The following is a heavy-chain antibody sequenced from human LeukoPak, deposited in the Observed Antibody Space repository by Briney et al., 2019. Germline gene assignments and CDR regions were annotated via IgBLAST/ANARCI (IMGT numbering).Heavy chain of an antibody. Sequence: VASVKVSCKASGGTFSIYAISWVRQAPGQGLEWMGGIIPIFGTANYAQKFQGRVTITADESTSTAYMELSSLRSEDTAVYYCASPRRGYSGFLDYWGQGTLVTVSS. D-gene: IGHD5-12*01. V-gene: IGHV1-69*01. CDR3: ASPRRGYSGFLDY. J-gene: IGHJ4*02. CDR2: IIPIFGTA. CDR1: GGTFSIYA.